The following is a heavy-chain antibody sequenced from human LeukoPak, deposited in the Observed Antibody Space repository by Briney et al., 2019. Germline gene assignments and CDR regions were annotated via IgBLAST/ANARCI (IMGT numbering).Heavy chain of an antibody. D-gene: IGHD3-22*01. CDR1: GLTFSSYA. J-gene: IGHJ3*02. Sequence: GGSLRLSCAASGLTFSSYAMSWVRQAPGKGLEWVSVISGSGDSAYYADSVKGRFTISRDNSKNTLYLQMNSLRAEDTAVYYCARDSHKFDSSGYYPDAFDIWGQGTMVTVSS. CDR2: ISGSGDSA. V-gene: IGHV3-23*01. CDR3: ARDSHKFDSSGYYPDAFDI.